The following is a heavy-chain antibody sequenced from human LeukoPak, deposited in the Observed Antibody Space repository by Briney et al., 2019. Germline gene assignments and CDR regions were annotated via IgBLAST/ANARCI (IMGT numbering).Heavy chain of an antibody. CDR3: AGGSWLANFDY. CDR1: GFTFSDYY. J-gene: IGHJ4*02. D-gene: IGHD6-19*01. CDR2: ISSSGSTI. Sequence: GGSLRLSCAASGFTFSDYYMSRIRQAPGKGLEWVSYISSSGSTIYYADSVKGRFTISRDNAKNSLYLQMNSLRAEDTAVYYCAGGSWLANFDYWGQGTLVTVSS. V-gene: IGHV3-11*04.